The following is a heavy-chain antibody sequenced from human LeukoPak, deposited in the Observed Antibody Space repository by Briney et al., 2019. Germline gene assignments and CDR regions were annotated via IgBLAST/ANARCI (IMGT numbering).Heavy chain of an antibody. D-gene: IGHD2-15*01. CDR3: ARGPGSCIGGYCFSIYYIYMDV. J-gene: IGHJ6*03. Sequence: GGSLRLSCAASGLNVRDNYMTWVRQAPGKGLEWVSLIYSGGTTEYSDSVKGRFTISRVHSENTLYLQMNNLRGDDTAVYYCARGPGSCIGGYCFSIYYIYMDVWGKGTTVTVSS. CDR2: IYSGGTT. CDR1: GLNVRDNY. V-gene: IGHV3-53*01.